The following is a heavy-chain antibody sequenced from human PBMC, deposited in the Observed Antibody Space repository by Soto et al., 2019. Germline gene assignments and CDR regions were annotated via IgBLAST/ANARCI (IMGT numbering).Heavy chain of an antibody. Sequence: QVQLQESGPGLVKPSGTLSLTCAVSGGSISSSNWWSWVRQPPGRGLEWIGEIYHSGSTNYNPSLKSRVTMSVDKSKNQFSLKLSSVTAADTAVYYCARGPSTLSPLDYWGQGTLVTVSS. CDR3: ARGPSTLSPLDY. J-gene: IGHJ4*02. CDR2: IYHSGST. D-gene: IGHD3-16*02. CDR1: GGSISSSNW. V-gene: IGHV4-4*02.